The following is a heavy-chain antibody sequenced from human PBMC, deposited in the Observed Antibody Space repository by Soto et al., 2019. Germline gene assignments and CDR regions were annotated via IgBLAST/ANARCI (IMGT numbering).Heavy chain of an antibody. D-gene: IGHD3-22*01. CDR3: ARALGAYYDSSGFYPIGY. J-gene: IGHJ4*02. CDR2: IIPIFGTA. V-gene: IGHV1-69*13. Sequence: SVKVSCKASGGTFSSYAISWVRQAPGQGLEWMGGIIPIFGTANYAQKFQGRVTITADESTSTAYMELSSLRSEDTAVYYCARALGAYYDSSGFYPIGYWGQGNLVTVSS. CDR1: GGTFSSYA.